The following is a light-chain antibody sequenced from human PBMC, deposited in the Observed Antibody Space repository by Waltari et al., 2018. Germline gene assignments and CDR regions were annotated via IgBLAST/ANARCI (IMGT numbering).Light chain of an antibody. V-gene: IGKV3-20*01. J-gene: IGKJ5*01. CDR1: QSVGSSD. Sequence: EFVLAQSTDTLSLSPGETATLSCRASQSVGSSDLIWYQQKPGQAPRLLIFATSYRATGIPDRFSGSGSGTDFTLTISRLEPEDVAIYYCQHYGISFPVTFGQGTRLEIK. CDR3: QHYGISFPVT. CDR2: ATS.